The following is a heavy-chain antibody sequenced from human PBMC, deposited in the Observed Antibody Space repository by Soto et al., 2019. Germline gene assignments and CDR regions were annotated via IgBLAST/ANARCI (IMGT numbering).Heavy chain of an antibody. CDR2: ISGSGGST. CDR3: AKSSRKVAATHPKNYYYYMDV. V-gene: IGHV3-23*01. CDR1: GFTFSSYA. D-gene: IGHD1-26*01. Sequence: PGGSLRLSCAASGFTFSSYAMSWVRQAPGKGLEWVSAISGSGGSTYYADSVKGRSTISRDNSKNTLYLQMNSLRAEDTAVYYCAKSSRKVAATHPKNYYYYMDVRGKGTTVTVSS. J-gene: IGHJ6*03.